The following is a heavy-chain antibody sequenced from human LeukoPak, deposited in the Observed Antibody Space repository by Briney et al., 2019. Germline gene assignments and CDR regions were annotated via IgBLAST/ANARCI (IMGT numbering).Heavy chain of an antibody. J-gene: IGHJ4*02. CDR1: GFTFSSYA. Sequence: GGSLRPSCAASGFTFSSYAMSWVRQAPGKGLEWVSAISGSGGSTYYAASVKGRFTISRDNSKNTLYLQMNSLRAEDTAVYYCAKTGSVVEDIYYFDYWGQGTLVTVSS. V-gene: IGHV3-23*01. CDR2: ISGSGGST. CDR3: AKTGSVVEDIYYFDY. D-gene: IGHD2-15*01.